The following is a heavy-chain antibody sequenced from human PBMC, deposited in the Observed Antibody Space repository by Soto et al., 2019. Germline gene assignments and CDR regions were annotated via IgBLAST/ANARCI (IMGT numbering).Heavy chain of an antibody. J-gene: IGHJ6*02. CDR3: AMRDIVVGIYYGMDV. D-gene: IGHD2-2*01. CDR1: GYTFTSYG. V-gene: IGHV1-18*01. CDR2: ISAYNGNT. Sequence: ASVKVSCKASGYTFTSYGISWVRQAPGQGLEWMGWISAYNGNTNYAQKLQGRVTMTTDTSTSTAYMELRSLRSDDTAVYYCAMRDIVVGIYYGMDVWGQGTTVTVSS.